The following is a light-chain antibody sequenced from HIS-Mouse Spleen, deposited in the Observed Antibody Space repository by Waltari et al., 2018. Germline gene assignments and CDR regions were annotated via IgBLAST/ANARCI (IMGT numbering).Light chain of an antibody. V-gene: IGLV3-25*03. CDR3: QSADSSGTYSVV. Sequence: SYELTPPPSVSVSAGQTARTTCSGGALPKQYAEWYQQKPGQAPVLVIYKDSGRPSGVPERFSGSSSGTTVTLTISGVQAEDEADYYCQSADSSGTYSVVFGGGTKLTVL. J-gene: IGLJ2*01. CDR1: ALPKQY. CDR2: KDS.